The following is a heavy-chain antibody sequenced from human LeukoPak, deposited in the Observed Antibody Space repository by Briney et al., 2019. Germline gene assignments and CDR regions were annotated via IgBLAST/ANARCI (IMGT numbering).Heavy chain of an antibody. CDR2: ISYDGSNK. D-gene: IGHD2-15*01. Sequence: PGGSLRLSCAVSGFTFSSYGMHWVRQAPAKGLEWVAVISYDGSNKYYADSVKGRFTISRDKSKNTLYLQMNGLRAEDTAVYYCAREPKYCSGGSCQDYWGQGTLVTVSS. CDR3: AREPKYCSGGSCQDY. J-gene: IGHJ4*02. V-gene: IGHV3-30*03. CDR1: GFTFSSYG.